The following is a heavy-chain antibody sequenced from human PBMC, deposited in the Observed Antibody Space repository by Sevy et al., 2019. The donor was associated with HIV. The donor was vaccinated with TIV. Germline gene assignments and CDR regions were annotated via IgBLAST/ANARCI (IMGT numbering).Heavy chain of an antibody. J-gene: IGHJ4*02. Sequence: SETLSLTCTVSGGSISSYYWSWIRQPPGKGLEWIGYIYYSGSTNDNPSLKSRVTISVDTSKNQFSLKLSSVTAADTAVYYCARDMLGYCSSTSCYAEGYFDYWGQGTLVTVSS. CDR3: ARDMLGYCSSTSCYAEGYFDY. V-gene: IGHV4-59*01. CDR1: GGSISSYY. CDR2: IYYSGST. D-gene: IGHD2-2*01.